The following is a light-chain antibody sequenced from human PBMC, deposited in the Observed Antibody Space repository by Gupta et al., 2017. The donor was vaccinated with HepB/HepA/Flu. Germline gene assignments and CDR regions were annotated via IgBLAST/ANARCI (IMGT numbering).Light chain of an antibody. V-gene: IGKV1-27*01. CDR2: DAS. J-gene: IGKJ1*01. Sequence: DIQMTQSPSSLSASVGDRVTITCRASQGISNYLAWYQQKPVKVPKLLIYDASTLQSGVPSRFSGSGSRTDFTLTISSLQPEDVATYYCQKYNSAPQTFGQGTKVEIK. CDR1: QGISNY. CDR3: QKYNSAPQT.